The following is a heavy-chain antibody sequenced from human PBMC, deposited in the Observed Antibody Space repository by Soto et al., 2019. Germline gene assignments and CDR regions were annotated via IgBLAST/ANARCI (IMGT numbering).Heavy chain of an antibody. CDR1: GGSISSSSYY. CDR3: ARHRPGAVAGMDYFDY. D-gene: IGHD6-19*01. Sequence: SETLSLTCTVSGGSISSSSYYWGWIRQPPGKGLEWIGSIYYSGSTYYNPSLKSRVTISVDTSKNQFSLKLSSVTAADTAVYYCARHRPGAVAGMDYFDYWGQGTLVTVSS. V-gene: IGHV4-39*01. J-gene: IGHJ4*02. CDR2: IYYSGST.